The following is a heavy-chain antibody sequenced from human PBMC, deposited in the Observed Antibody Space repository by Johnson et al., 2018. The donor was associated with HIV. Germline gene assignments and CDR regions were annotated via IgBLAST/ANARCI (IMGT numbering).Heavy chain of an antibody. D-gene: IGHD5-18*01. CDR1: GFTFSSYG. J-gene: IGHJ3*02. Sequence: QVQLVESGGGVVQPGGSLRLSCAASGFTFSSYGMHWVRQAPGKGLEWVAFIRYDGSNKYYADSVKGRFTISRDNSKNTLYLQMNSLRAEDTAVYYCAKTEDRGYRMETGAFDIWGQGTMVTVSS. V-gene: IGHV3-30*02. CDR3: AKTEDRGYRMETGAFDI. CDR2: IRYDGSNK.